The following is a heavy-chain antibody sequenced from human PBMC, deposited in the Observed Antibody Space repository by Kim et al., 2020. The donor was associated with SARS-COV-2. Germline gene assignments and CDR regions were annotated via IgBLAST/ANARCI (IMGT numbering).Heavy chain of an antibody. CDR2: ISSSSSYI. V-gene: IGHV3-21*01. Sequence: GGSLRLSCAASGFTFSSYSMNWVRQAPGKGLEWVSSISSSSSYIYYADSVKGRFTISRDNAKNSLYLQMNSLRAEDTAVYYCARLRGGGATGIRPDYYYYGMDVWGQGTTVTVSS. CDR3: ARLRGGGATGIRPDYYYYGMDV. J-gene: IGHJ6*02. CDR1: GFTFSSYS. D-gene: IGHD1-26*01.